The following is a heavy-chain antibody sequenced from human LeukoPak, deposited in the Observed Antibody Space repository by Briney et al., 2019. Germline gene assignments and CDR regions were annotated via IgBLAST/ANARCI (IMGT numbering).Heavy chain of an antibody. CDR3: ARGRLVSSQPFDY. CDR2: INHSGST. V-gene: IGHV4-34*01. D-gene: IGHD6-6*01. Sequence: PSETLSLTCAVYGGSFSGYYWSWLRQPPGKGLEWVGEINHSGSTNYNPSLKSRVTISADTSKNQFSLKLSSVTAADTAVYYCARGRLVSSQPFDYWGQGTLVTGSS. CDR1: GGSFSGYY. J-gene: IGHJ4*02.